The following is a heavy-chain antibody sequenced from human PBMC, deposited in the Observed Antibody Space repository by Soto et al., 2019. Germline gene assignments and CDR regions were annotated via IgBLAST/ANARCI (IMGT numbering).Heavy chain of an antibody. D-gene: IGHD3-16*02. J-gene: IGHJ6*02. Sequence: SETLSLTCAVYGGSFSGYYWSWIRQPPGKGLEWIGEINHSGSTNYNPSLKSRVTISVDMSKNQFSLKLSSVTAADTAVYYCARLRTSYRYGYYYYGMDVWGQGTTVTVSS. V-gene: IGHV4-34*01. CDR3: ARLRTSYRYGYYYYGMDV. CDR1: GGSFSGYY. CDR2: INHSGST.